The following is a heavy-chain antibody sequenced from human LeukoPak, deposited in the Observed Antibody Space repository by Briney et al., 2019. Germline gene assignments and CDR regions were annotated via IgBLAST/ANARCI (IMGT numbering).Heavy chain of an antibody. CDR2: IKQDGSEK. D-gene: IGHD3-10*01. Sequence: GGSLRLSCEASGFTFSSYWMTWVRQAPGKGLEWVANIKQDGSEKYYVDSVKGRFTISRDNAKNSLYLQMNSLRVEDTAVYYRARGPPTRYMVRGVIDYWGQGTLVTVSS. CDR1: GFTFSSYW. V-gene: IGHV3-7*03. CDR3: ARGPPTRYMVRGVIDY. J-gene: IGHJ4*02.